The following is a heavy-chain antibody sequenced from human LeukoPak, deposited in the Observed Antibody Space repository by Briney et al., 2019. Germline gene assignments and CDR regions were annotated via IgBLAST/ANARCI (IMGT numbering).Heavy chain of an antibody. V-gene: IGHV5-51*01. CDR3: ARRGRYYDFWSGYSQDYYYMDV. J-gene: IGHJ6*03. CDR1: GYSFTSYW. D-gene: IGHD3-3*01. CDR2: IYPGDSDT. Sequence: GESLKISCKGSGYSFTSYWIGWVRQMPGKGLEWMGIIYPGDSDTRYSPSFQGQVTIPADKSISTAYLQWSSLKASDTAMYYCARRGRYYDFWSGYSQDYYYMDVWGKGTTVTVSS.